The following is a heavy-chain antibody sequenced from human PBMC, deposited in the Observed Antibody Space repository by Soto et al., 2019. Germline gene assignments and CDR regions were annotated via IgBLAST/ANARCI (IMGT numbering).Heavy chain of an antibody. V-gene: IGHV3-23*01. CDR1: GFTFSSYA. CDR3: AKERKYSSSYYYAGMDV. J-gene: IGHJ6*02. CDR2: ISGSGGST. Sequence: EVQLFESGGGLVQPGGSLRLSCAASGFTFSSYAMSWVRQAPGKGLEWVSAISGSGGSTYYADSVKGRFTISRDNSKNTRYRQRNSRRAEDTAVYDGAKERKYSSSYYYAGMDVWGQATTVTVSS. D-gene: IGHD6-6*01.